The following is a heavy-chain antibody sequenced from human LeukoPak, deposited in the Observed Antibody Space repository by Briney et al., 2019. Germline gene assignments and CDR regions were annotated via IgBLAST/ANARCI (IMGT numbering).Heavy chain of an antibody. V-gene: IGHV4-59*08. CDR1: GGSISSYY. CDR2: IYYSGST. Sequence: PSETLSLTCTVSGGSISSYYWSWIRQPPGKGLEWIGYIYYSGSTNYNPSLKSRVTISVDTSKNQFSLKLSSVTAADTAVYYCATDTGYAPNWGQGTLVTVSS. J-gene: IGHJ4*02. CDR3: ATDTGYAPN. D-gene: IGHD3-9*01.